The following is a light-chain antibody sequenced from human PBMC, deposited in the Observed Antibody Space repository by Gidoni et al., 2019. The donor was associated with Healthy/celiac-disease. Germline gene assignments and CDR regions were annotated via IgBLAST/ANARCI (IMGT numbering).Light chain of an antibody. Sequence: DIHMTQSPSSLSASVGDTVTITCRASQSLSSYLNWYQQKPGKAPKLLIYAASSLQSGAPSRFSGSGSGTDFTLTISSLQPEDFATYYCQQSYSTPRFGPGTKVDIK. J-gene: IGKJ3*01. CDR1: QSLSSY. CDR3: QQSYSTPR. V-gene: IGKV1-39*01. CDR2: AAS.